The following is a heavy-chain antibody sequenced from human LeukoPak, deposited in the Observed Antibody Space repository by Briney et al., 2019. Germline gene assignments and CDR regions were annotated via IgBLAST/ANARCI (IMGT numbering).Heavy chain of an antibody. CDR1: GGSISGSSYY. V-gene: IGHV4-39*07. CDR2: IHYTGST. D-gene: IGHD5-12*01. Sequence: PSETLSLTCTVSGGSISGSSYYWGWIRQPPGKGLEWIGSIHYTGSTNYNPSLKSRVTMSVDTSKNQFSLKLSSVTAADTAVYYCARDGGYSGYEYYYYYYMDVWGKGTTVTVSS. J-gene: IGHJ6*03. CDR3: ARDGGYSGYEYYYYYYMDV.